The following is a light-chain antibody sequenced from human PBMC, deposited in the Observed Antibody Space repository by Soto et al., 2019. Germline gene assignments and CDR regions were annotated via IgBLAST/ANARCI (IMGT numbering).Light chain of an antibody. CDR3: QQYGTSAWT. CDR2: GAS. J-gene: IGKJ1*01. CDR1: QSVSSSY. Sequence: EIVLTQSPDTLSLSPGERATLSCRASQSVSSSYLAWYQQKPGQAPRLLIYGASSRATGIPDRFSGSGSGTDFTLTISRLEPEAFAVYYCQQYGTSAWTFCHGTKVEIK. V-gene: IGKV3-20*01.